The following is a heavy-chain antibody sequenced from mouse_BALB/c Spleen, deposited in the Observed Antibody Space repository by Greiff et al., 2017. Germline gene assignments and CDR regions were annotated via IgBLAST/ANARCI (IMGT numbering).Heavy chain of an antibody. D-gene: IGHD1-1*01. Sequence: VQLQQSGAELAKPGASVKMFCKASGYTFTCYWLHWVKQRPGPGLEWIGYINPSTGYTEYNQKFKDKATLTADKSSSPAYMQLSSLTSEDSAVYYCARDYGSSLYYAMDDWGQGTSVTVSA. CDR2: INPSTGYT. CDR3: ARDYGSSLYYAMDD. J-gene: IGHJ4*01. V-gene: IGHV1-7*01. CDR1: GYTFTCYW.